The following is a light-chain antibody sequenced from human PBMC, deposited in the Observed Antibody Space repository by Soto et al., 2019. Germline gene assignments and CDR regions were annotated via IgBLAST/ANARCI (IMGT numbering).Light chain of an antibody. J-gene: IGKJ3*01. CDR3: QQANSFPS. CDR2: AAS. V-gene: IGKV1-12*02. CDR1: PGISSW. Sequence: DIQMTQSPSPVSASAGDRVTIPCRASPGISSWLAWYQQKPWKAPKLLIYAASSLQSGVPSWLGGSGSGTDFTLTIGSLQAEDFATYDCQQANSFPSVGRGTKVDIK.